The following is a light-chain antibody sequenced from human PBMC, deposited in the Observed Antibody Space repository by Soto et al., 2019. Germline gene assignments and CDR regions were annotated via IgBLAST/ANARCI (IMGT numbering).Light chain of an antibody. J-gene: IGKJ1*01. V-gene: IGKV1-5*01. CDR2: DAS. CDR3: QQYNSYSKT. Sequence: DNQMTQSPSTLSASVGDRVTSTCRASQSISSWLAWYQQKPGKAPKLLIFDASSLESGVPSRFSGSGSGTEFTLTISSLQPDDFATYYCQQYNSYSKTCGQGTKGDIK. CDR1: QSISSW.